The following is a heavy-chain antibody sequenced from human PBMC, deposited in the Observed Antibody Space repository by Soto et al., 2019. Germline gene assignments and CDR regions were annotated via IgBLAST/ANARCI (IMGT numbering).Heavy chain of an antibody. CDR1: GYTFTSYG. CDR3: ARDPPSLVVPAPTGPGFDP. V-gene: IGHV1-18*01. D-gene: IGHD2-2*01. CDR2: ISAYNGNT. J-gene: IGHJ5*02. Sequence: ASVKVSCKASGYTFTSYGISWVRQAPGQGLEWMGWISAYNGNTNYAQKLQGRVTMTTDPSTSTAYMELRSLRSDDTAVYYCARDPPSLVVPAPTGPGFDPWGQGTLGTGSS.